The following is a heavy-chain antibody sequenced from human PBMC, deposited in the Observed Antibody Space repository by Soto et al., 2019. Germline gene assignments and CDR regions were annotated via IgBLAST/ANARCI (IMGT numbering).Heavy chain of an antibody. CDR2: IWYDGSNK. CDR3: ARDSECGGDCYPSYYGMDV. V-gene: IGHV3-33*01. CDR1: GFTFSSYG. Sequence: QVQLVESGGGVVQPGRSLRLSCAASGFTFSSYGMHWVRQAPGKGLEWVAVIWYDGSNKYYADSVKGRFTISRDNSKNXLXLQMNSLRAEDTAVYYCARDSECGGDCYPSYYGMDVWGQGTTVTVSS. J-gene: IGHJ6*02. D-gene: IGHD2-21*02.